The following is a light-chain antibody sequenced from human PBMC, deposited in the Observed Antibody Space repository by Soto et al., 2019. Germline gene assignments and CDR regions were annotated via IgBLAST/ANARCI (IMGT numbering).Light chain of an antibody. J-gene: IGKJ4*01. CDR2: GAS. CDR3: QQYENSVPLT. Sequence: EIVMTQSPATLSVSPGERATLSCRASQSVSSNLAWYQQKPGQAPRLLIYGASTRATGIPARFSGSGSGTEFTLTISRLEPEDFAVYHCQQYENSVPLTFGGGTKVDIK. CDR1: QSVSSN. V-gene: IGKV3-15*01.